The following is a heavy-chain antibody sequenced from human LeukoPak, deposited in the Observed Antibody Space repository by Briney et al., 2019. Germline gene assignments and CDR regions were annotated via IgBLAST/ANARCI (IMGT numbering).Heavy chain of an antibody. Sequence: GRSLRLSCVASGFIFSRYGMHWVRQAPGKGLEWVAVLWYDGSKEYYVDSVKGRFTISRDDSKNALYLQMNSLGVEDTAVYYCAKDRVAQMITQYYHMGVWGQGTTVTVSS. D-gene: IGHD3-16*01. V-gene: IGHV3-33*06. J-gene: IGHJ6*02. CDR3: AKDRVAQMITQYYHMGV. CDR2: LWYDGSKE. CDR1: GFIFSRYG.